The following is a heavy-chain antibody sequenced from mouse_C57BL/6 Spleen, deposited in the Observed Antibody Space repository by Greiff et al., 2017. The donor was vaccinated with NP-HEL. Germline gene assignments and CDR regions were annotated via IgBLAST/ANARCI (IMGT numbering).Heavy chain of an antibody. J-gene: IGHJ3*01. D-gene: IGHD1-1*01. Sequence: DVKLVESEGGLVQPGSSMKLSCTASGFTFSDYYMAWVRQVPEKGLEWVANINYDGSSTYYLDSLKSRFIISRDNAKNILYLQMSSLKSEDTATYYCARGGLYGSSSWFAYWGQGTLVTVSA. CDR2: INYDGSST. V-gene: IGHV5-16*01. CDR1: GFTFSDYY. CDR3: ARGGLYGSSSWFAY.